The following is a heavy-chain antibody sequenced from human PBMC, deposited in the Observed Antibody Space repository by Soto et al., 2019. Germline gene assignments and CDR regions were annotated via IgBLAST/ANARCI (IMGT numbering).Heavy chain of an antibody. Sequence: GESLKISCKGSGYTFTSYWIGWVRQMPGRGLEWMGIIYPGDSDTRYSPSFQGQVTISADKSISTAYLQWSSLKASDTAMYYCARQDRFGSGSRNWFDPWGQGTLVTVSS. J-gene: IGHJ5*02. CDR3: ARQDRFGSGSRNWFDP. CDR1: GYTFTSYW. D-gene: IGHD3-10*01. V-gene: IGHV5-51*01. CDR2: IYPGDSDT.